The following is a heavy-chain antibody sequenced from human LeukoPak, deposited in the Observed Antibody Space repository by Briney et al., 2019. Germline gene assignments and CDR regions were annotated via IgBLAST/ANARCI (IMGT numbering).Heavy chain of an antibody. V-gene: IGHV3-21*01. Sequence: GGSLRLSCAASGFSFSDYNINWVRQAPGKGLEWVSSISSTGSYIFYGDSVKGRSTISRDNANNSLFLQMNSLRVEDTAVYYCARDGSRNDFWSGYNFFDYWGQGTVVTVSS. D-gene: IGHD3-3*01. CDR3: ARDGSRNDFWSGYNFFDY. J-gene: IGHJ4*02. CDR1: GFSFSDYN. CDR2: ISSTGSYI.